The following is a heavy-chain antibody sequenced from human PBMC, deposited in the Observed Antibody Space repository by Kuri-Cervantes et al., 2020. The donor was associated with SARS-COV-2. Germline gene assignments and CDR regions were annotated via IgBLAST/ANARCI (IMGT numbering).Heavy chain of an antibody. CDR2: IYSSGTT. D-gene: IGHD1-7*01. CDR3: AREGDGNYPEPFDF. Sequence: SETLSLTCTVSGGSFRSYYWNWVRQPAGKGLEWIGRIYSSGTTNYSPSLRSRVTLSIDTSKNQFSLKLTSVTAADTAVYYCAREGDGNYPEPFDFWGQGTLVTASS. V-gene: IGHV4-4*07. CDR1: GGSFRSYY. J-gene: IGHJ4*02.